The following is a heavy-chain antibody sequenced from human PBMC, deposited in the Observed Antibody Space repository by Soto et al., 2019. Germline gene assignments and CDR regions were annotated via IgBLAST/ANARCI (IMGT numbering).Heavy chain of an antibody. CDR1: GGTFSNYA. Sequence: QVQLEQSGAEVKKPGSSLKVSCKATGGTFSNYAISWVRQAPGQGLEWMAGIIPVYGTPSYAQRFQDRVTSIADESTTTAYMEGHSLRSEDTAIYYCEIVKADGMDVWGPGTTVIVSS. J-gene: IGHJ6*02. V-gene: IGHV1-69*01. CDR2: IIPVYGTP. CDR3: EIVKADGMDV. D-gene: IGHD2-15*01.